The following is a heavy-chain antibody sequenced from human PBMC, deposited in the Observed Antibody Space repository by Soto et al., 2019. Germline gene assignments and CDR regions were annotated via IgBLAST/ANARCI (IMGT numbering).Heavy chain of an antibody. V-gene: IGHV4-59*01. Sequence: SETLSLTCNVSGDSMSNYYWTWIRQPPGKGLEWIGYIYYTGTTNYNTFLKSRVTISLGTSKNQFSLKLTSVTAADTAVYYCARASFTTIAMDVWGQGTTVTVSS. CDR1: GDSMSNYY. J-gene: IGHJ6*02. D-gene: IGHD1-26*01. CDR3: ARASFTTIAMDV. CDR2: IYYTGTT.